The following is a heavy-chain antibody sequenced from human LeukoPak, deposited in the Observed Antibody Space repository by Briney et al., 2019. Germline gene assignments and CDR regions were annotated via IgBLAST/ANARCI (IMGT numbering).Heavy chain of an antibody. J-gene: IGHJ3*02. CDR1: GGSISSYY. CDR2: IYTSGST. Sequence: SETLSLTCTVSGGSISSYYWSWIRQPAGKGLEWIGRIYTSGSTNYNPSLKSRVTMSVDTSKNQFSLKLSSVTAADTAVYYCASSMRSGWYALYRDAFEIWGQGTMVTASS. D-gene: IGHD6-19*01. V-gene: IGHV4-4*07. CDR3: ASSMRSGWYALYRDAFEI.